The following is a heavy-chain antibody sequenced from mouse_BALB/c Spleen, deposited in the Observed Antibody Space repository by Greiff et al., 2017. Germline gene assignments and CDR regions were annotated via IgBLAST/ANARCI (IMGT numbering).Heavy chain of an antibody. CDR3: ARDDGFAY. CDR1: GFTFTDYY. J-gene: IGHJ3*01. Sequence: EVKPVESGGGLVQPGGSLRLSCATSGFTFTDYYMSWVRQPPGKALEWLGFIRNKANGYTTEYSASVKGRFTISRDNSQSILYLQMNTLRAEDSATYYCARDDGFAYWGQGTLVTVSA. V-gene: IGHV7-3*02. CDR2: IRNKANGYTT.